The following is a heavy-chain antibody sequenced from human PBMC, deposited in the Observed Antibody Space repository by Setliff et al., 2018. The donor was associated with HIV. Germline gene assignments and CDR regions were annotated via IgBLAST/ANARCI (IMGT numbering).Heavy chain of an antibody. CDR2: IYYSGNT. CDR3: ARIVRWELVATSTFFYYYMDV. D-gene: IGHD1-26*01. V-gene: IGHV4-59*08. J-gene: IGHJ6*03. CDR1: GASIRGHY. Sequence: KASETLSLTCSVSGASIRGHYWSWIRQSPGKGLEWIGNIYYSGNTNYNPSFKSRVTISVDTSKNQFSLKLSSVTAADTAVYYCARIVRWELVATSTFFYYYMDVWGKGTTVTVSS.